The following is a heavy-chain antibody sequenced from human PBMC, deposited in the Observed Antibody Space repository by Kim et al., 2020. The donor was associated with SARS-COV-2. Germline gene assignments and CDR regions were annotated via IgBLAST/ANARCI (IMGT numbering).Heavy chain of an antibody. V-gene: IGHV3-48*04. CDR3: ARDCGGDCYSRPDAFDI. J-gene: IGHJ3*02. CDR2: ISSSSSTI. CDR1: GFTFSSYS. Sequence: GGSLRLSCAASGFTFSSYSMNWVRQAPGKGLEWVSYISSSSSTIYYADSVKGRFTISRDNAKNSLYLQMNSLRAEDTAVYYCARDCGGDCYSRPDAFDIWGQGTMVTVSS. D-gene: IGHD2-21*02.